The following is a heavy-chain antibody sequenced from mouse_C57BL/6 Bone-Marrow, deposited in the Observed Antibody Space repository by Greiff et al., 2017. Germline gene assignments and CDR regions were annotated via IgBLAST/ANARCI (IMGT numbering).Heavy chain of an antibody. Sequence: EVQRVESGGDLVKPGGSLKLSCAASGFTFSSYGMSWVRQTPDKRLEWVATISSGGSYTYYPDSVKGRFTISRDNATNTLYLQMSSLKSEDTAMYYCARLGLRQFAYWGQGTLVTVSA. J-gene: IGHJ3*01. CDR1: GFTFSSYG. CDR3: ARLGLRQFAY. CDR2: ISSGGSYT. V-gene: IGHV5-6*01. D-gene: IGHD2-4*01.